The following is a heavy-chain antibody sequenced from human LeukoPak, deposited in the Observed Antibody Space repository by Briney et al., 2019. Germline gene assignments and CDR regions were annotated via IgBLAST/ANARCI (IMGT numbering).Heavy chain of an antibody. CDR1: GFTFSSYS. CDR2: ISSSSSTI. V-gene: IGHV3-48*01. J-gene: IGHJ4*02. CDR3: ARGESRYYDSSGYYGDY. D-gene: IGHD3-22*01. Sequence: PGGSLRLSCAASGFTFSSYSMNWVRQAPGKGLEWVSYISSSSSTIYYADSVKGRFTISRDNAKNSLYLQMNSLRAEDTAVYYCARGESRYYDSSGYYGDYWGQGTLVTVSS.